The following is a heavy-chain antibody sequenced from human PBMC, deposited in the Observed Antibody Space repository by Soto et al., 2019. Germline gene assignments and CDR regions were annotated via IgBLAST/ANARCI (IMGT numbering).Heavy chain of an antibody. CDR3: ARGRYDFWSGYYRVAAFDI. V-gene: IGHV4-31*03. CDR2: IYYSGST. D-gene: IGHD3-3*01. J-gene: IGHJ3*02. CDR1: GGSMSSGGYY. Sequence: TLSLTCTVSGGSMSSGGYYWSWIRQRPGKGLEWIGYIYYSGSTYYNPSLKSRVTISVDTSKNEFSLKLNSVTGADTAVYYCARGRYDFWSGYYRVAAFDIWGQGTMVTVSS.